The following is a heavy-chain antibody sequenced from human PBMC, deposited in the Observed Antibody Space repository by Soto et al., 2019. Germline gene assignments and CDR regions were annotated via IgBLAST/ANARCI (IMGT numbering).Heavy chain of an antibody. CDR2: IKQDGSEN. CDR1: GFTFSSYW. J-gene: IGHJ4*02. Sequence: PGGYLRLSCAASGFTFSSYWMSWVRQAPGKGLEWVANIKQDGSENYYVDSVRGLFTISRDNAKNSLYLQMNSLRAEDTAVYYCVRDLYGSYGYGTFDYWGQGNLATV. D-gene: IGHD5-18*01. CDR3: VRDLYGSYGYGTFDY. V-gene: IGHV3-7*03.